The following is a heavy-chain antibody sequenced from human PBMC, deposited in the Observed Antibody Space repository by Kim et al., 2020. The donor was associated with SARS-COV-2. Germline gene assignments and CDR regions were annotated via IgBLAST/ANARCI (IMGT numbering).Heavy chain of an antibody. V-gene: IGHV3-33*05. D-gene: IGHD6-13*01. J-gene: IGHJ4*02. CDR2: ISNDGSNK. CDR1: GFTFSSYG. CDR3: ARVRLAAAGYDY. Sequence: GGSLRLSCAASGFTFSSYGMHWVRQAPGKGLEWLAVISNDGSNKYYADSVKGRFTISRDNSKNTLYLQMNSLRAEDTAIYYCARVRLAAAGYDYWGQGTLVTVSS.